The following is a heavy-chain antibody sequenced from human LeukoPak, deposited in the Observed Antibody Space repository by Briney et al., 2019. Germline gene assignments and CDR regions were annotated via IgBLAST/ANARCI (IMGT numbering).Heavy chain of an antibody. V-gene: IGHV4-61*08. CDR3: ARVSNTVERLNLGTYYYELLGAFDI. CDR2: IYYSGST. Sequence: SETLSLTCTVSGGSISSGDYYWSWIRQPPGKGLEWIGYIYYSGSTNYNPSLKSRVTISVDTSKNQFSLKLSSVTAADTAVYYCARVSNTVERLNLGTYYYELLGAFDIWGQGTMVTVSS. J-gene: IGHJ3*02. CDR1: GGSISSGDYY. D-gene: IGHD3-22*01.